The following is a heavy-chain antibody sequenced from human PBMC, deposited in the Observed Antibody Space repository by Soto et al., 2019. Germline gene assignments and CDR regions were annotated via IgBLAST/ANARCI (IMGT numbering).Heavy chain of an antibody. CDR2: ISSSSGYI. D-gene: IGHD3-3*01. V-gene: IGHV3-21*01. J-gene: IGHJ4*02. Sequence: EVQLVESGGGLVKPGGSLRLACTASGFTFSSYSMNWVRQAPGKGLEWVSSISSSSGYIYYADSVKGRLTICRDNAKNSLYLQMNSLRAEDTAMYYCARDLYARYDFWSGYYPFDYWGQGTLVSVSS. CDR1: GFTFSSYS. CDR3: ARDLYARYDFWSGYYPFDY.